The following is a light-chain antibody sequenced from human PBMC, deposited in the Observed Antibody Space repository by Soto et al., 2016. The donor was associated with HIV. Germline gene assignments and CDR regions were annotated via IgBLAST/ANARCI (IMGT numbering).Light chain of an antibody. Sequence: SYELTQPPSESVALGKTTRITCGGDNIGSKSVHWYQQKPGQAPVLVVYDDDDRPSGIPERFSGSNSGNTATLTINGVEAGDEADYYCQVWDRSSDHVVFGGGTKLTVL. CDR3: QVWDRSSDHVV. CDR1: NIGSKS. CDR2: DDD. J-gene: IGLJ2*01. V-gene: IGLV3-21*03.